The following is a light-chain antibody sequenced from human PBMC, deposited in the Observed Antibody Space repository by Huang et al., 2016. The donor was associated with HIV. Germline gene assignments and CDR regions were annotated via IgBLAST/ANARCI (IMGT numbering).Light chain of an antibody. CDR1: QSVSSSD. Sequence: EIVLTQSPGTLSLSPGESATLSCRASQSVSSSDLAWYQQTPGQAPRLLIDGASSRATGIPDRFSGSGSGTDFTLTISRLEPEDFAVYYCQQYGSSRTFGQGTKVEIK. CDR3: QQYGSSRT. V-gene: IGKV3-20*01. CDR2: GAS. J-gene: IGKJ1*01.